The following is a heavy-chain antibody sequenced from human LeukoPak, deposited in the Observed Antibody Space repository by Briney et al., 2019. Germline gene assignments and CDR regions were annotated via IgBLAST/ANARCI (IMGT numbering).Heavy chain of an antibody. V-gene: IGHV1-2*02. Sequence: ASVKVSCKASGYTFTGYYMHWVRQAPGQGLEWMGWINPNSGGTNYAQKFQGRVTMTRDTSISTAYMELSRLRSDDTAVYYCARARIYDFWSGYPGEIDYWGQGTLATVSS. J-gene: IGHJ4*02. CDR1: GYTFTGYY. D-gene: IGHD3-3*01. CDR2: INPNSGGT. CDR3: ARARIYDFWSGYPGEIDY.